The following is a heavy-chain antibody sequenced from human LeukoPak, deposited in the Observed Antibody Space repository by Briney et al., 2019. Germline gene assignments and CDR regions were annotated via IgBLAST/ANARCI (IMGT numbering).Heavy chain of an antibody. CDR1: GGTFSSYA. V-gene: IGHV1-69*05. Sequence: SVKVSCKASGGTFSSYAISWVRQAPGQGLEWMGRIIPIFGTANYAQKFQGRVTITTDESTSTAYMELSSLRSEDTAVYYCARDLTYCGGDCYSDYWGQGTLVTVSS. J-gene: IGHJ4*02. CDR2: IIPIFGTA. D-gene: IGHD2-21*02. CDR3: ARDLTYCGGDCYSDY.